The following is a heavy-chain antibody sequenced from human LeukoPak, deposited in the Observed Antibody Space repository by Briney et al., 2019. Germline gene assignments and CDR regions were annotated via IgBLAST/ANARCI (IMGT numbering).Heavy chain of an antibody. CDR1: GGTFSSYA. CDR3: ARDKGIAVAGSFDL. D-gene: IGHD6-19*01. CDR2: IIPIFGTA. J-gene: IGHJ2*01. Sequence: GVSVKVSCKASGGTFSSYAISWVRQAPGQGLEWMGGIIPIFGTANYAQKFQGRVTITADESTSTAYMELSSLRSEDTAVYYCARDKGIAVAGSFDLWGRGTLVTVSS. V-gene: IGHV1-69*13.